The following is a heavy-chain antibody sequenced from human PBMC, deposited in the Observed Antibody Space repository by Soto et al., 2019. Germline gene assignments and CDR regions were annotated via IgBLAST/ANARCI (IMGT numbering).Heavy chain of an antibody. Sequence: QITLKESGPTLVKPSQTLTLTCTFSGFSLSTIGVGVGWVRQPPGKALEWIALIYWGDDKRYSPSLKSRLTITRDTSKNQVVLTMTNMDPLDTGTYYCAHEATAQGAFDIWGQGTIVTVSS. CDR1: GFSLSTIGVG. CDR3: AHEATAQGAFDI. V-gene: IGHV2-5*02. CDR2: IYWGDDK. D-gene: IGHD4-4*01. J-gene: IGHJ3*02.